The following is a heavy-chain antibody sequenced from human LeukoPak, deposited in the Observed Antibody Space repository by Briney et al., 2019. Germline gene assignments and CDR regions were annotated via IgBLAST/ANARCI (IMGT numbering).Heavy chain of an antibody. D-gene: IGHD6-19*01. CDR1: GFTFSNYD. CDR2: ISSSSSTI. CDR3: ARESSGWSENY. V-gene: IGHV3-48*01. J-gene: IGHJ4*02. Sequence: GGSLRLSCAASGFTFSNYDMNWVRQAPGKGLEWVSYISSSSSTIYYADSVKGRFTISRDNAKNSLYLQMNSLRAEDTAVYYCARESSGWSENYWGQGTLDTASS.